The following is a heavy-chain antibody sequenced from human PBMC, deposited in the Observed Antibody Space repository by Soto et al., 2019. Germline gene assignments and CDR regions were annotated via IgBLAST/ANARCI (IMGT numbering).Heavy chain of an antibody. D-gene: IGHD6-13*01. CDR1: GYTFTSYG. V-gene: IGHV1-18*01. Sequence: ASVKVSCKASGYTFTSYGISWVRQAPGQGLEWMGWISAYNGNTKYSQKFQGRVTITRDTSASTAYMELSSLRSEDTAVYYCARSWYIAAAGFFDYWGQGTLVTVSS. CDR2: ISAYNGNT. CDR3: ARSWYIAAAGFFDY. J-gene: IGHJ4*02.